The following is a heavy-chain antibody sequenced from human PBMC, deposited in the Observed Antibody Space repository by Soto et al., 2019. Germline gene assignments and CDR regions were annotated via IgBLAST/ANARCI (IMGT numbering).Heavy chain of an antibody. Sequence: EVQLVESGGGLVQPGGSLRLSCTASGFTFSSYSINWVHQAPGQGLEWISYISSTSATIYYAESVRGRFTVSRDNAKNSVYLQMNSLRAEDTAVYFCARAKSLEYNWFDTWGQGTPVTVSS. J-gene: IGHJ5*02. CDR2: ISSTSATI. CDR3: ARAKSLEYNWFDT. CDR1: GFTFSSYS. V-gene: IGHV3-48*01.